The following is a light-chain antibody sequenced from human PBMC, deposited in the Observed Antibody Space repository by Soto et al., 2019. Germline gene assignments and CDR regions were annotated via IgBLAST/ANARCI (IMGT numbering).Light chain of an antibody. Sequence: EIVLTQSPGTLSLSPGERATLSYRASQSVSSSYLAWYQQKPGQAPRLLIYGASSRATAIPDRFSGIGSGTDFTLTISRLEPEDFAVYYCQQYGSSPNPFGQGTKVEIK. CDR2: GAS. V-gene: IGKV3-20*01. CDR3: QQYGSSPNP. CDR1: QSVSSSY. J-gene: IGKJ1*01.